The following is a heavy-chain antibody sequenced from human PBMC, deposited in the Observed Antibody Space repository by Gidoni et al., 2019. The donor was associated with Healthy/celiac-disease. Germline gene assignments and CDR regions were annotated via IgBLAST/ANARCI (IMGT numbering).Heavy chain of an antibody. CDR1: GFPFSGYA. D-gene: IGHD3-10*01. Sequence: EVQLLESGGGLVQPGWSLRLSCAASGFPFSGYAMSWVRQAPGKGLEWVSAISGSGGSTYYADSVKGRFTISRDNSKNTLYLQMNSLRAEDTAVYYCAKAPHIPTVGDYFDYWGQGTLVTVSS. CDR3: AKAPHIPTVGDYFDY. V-gene: IGHV3-23*01. CDR2: ISGSGGST. J-gene: IGHJ4*02.